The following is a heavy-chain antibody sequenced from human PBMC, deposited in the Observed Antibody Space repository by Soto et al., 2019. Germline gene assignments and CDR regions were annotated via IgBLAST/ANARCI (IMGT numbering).Heavy chain of an antibody. D-gene: IGHD2-2*01. CDR3: ARVIPYCSSTSCYEIDY. Sequence: PSETLSLTCTVSGGSISSGDYYWSWIRQPPGKGLEWIGYIYYSGSTYYNPSLKSRVTISVDTSKNQFSLKLSSVTAADTAVYYCARVIPYCSSTSCYEIDYWGQGTLVTVSS. CDR1: GGSISSGDYY. J-gene: IGHJ4*02. CDR2: IYYSGST. V-gene: IGHV4-30-4*01.